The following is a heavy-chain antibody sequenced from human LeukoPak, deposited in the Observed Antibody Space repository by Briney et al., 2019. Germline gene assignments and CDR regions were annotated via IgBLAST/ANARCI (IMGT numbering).Heavy chain of an antibody. J-gene: IGHJ4*02. D-gene: IGHD4-11*01. Sequence: PSETLSLTCAVYGGAFSGYYWSWIRQPPGKGLEWIGEINHSGVTKYNPSLKSRVSMSVDVSKDQFSLKLTSLTAADTAVYYCARGSRNYNNYEGADYWGQGTLVTVSS. CDR1: GGAFSGYY. V-gene: IGHV4-34*01. CDR3: ARGSRNYNNYEGADY. CDR2: INHSGVT.